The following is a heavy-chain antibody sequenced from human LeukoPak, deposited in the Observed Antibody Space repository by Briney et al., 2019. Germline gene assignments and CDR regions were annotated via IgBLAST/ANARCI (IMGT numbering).Heavy chain of an antibody. CDR1: GGSISSSSYY. J-gene: IGHJ6*03. CDR2: TYYSGNT. CDR3: ARDRAYYYYMDV. V-gene: IGHV4-39*07. Sequence: SETLSLTCTVPGGSISSSSYYWGWIRQPPGKGLEWIGSTYYSGNTYYNPPLKSRVTISVDTSKNQFSLKLSSVTAADTAVYYCARDRAYYYYMDVWGKGTTVTVSS.